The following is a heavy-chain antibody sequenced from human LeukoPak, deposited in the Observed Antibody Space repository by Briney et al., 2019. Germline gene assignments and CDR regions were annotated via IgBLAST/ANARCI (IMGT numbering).Heavy chain of an antibody. Sequence: SVKVSCKASAGTFSSYAISWVRQAPGQGLEWMGRIIPILGIANYAQKFQGRVTITADKSTSTAYMELSSLRSEDTAVYYCARGDGYNLDYWGQGTLVTVSS. CDR2: IIPILGIA. V-gene: IGHV1-69*04. D-gene: IGHD5-24*01. J-gene: IGHJ4*02. CDR1: AGTFSSYA. CDR3: ARGDGYNLDY.